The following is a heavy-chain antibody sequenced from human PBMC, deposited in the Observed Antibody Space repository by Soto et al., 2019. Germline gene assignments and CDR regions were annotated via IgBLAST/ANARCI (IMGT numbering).Heavy chain of an antibody. CDR2: IRSKANSYAT. Sequence: GGSLRLSCAASGFTFSGSAMHWVRQASGKGLEWVGRIRSKANSYATAYAASVKGRFTISRDDSKNTAYLQMNSLKTEDTAVYYCAMVRGVTPFDYWGQGTLVTVSS. J-gene: IGHJ4*02. CDR1: GFTFSGSA. CDR3: AMVRGVTPFDY. D-gene: IGHD3-10*01. V-gene: IGHV3-73*01.